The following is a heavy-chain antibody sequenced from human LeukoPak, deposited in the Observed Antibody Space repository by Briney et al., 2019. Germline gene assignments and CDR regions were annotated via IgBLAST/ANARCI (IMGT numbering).Heavy chain of an antibody. D-gene: IGHD3-9*01. Sequence: GGSLRLSCAASGFTFSSCAMSWVRQAPGKGLEWVSAISGSGGSTYYADSVKGRFTISRDNSKNTLYLQMNSLRAEDTAVYYCAKGTVRYFDSRNWFDPWGQGTLVTVSS. J-gene: IGHJ5*02. CDR1: GFTFSSCA. CDR2: ISGSGGST. V-gene: IGHV3-23*01. CDR3: AKGTVRYFDSRNWFDP.